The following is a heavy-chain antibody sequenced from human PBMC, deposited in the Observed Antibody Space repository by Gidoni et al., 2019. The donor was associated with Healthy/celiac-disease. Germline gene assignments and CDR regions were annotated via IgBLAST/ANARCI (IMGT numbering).Heavy chain of an antibody. CDR3: ARHAEQLDAFDI. J-gene: IGHJ3*02. CDR1: GYSFTIYW. CDR2: IYPGDADT. D-gene: IGHD6-6*01. Sequence: EVPLVQSGAELKKHGESLKLSCKGYGYSFTIYWLGWVRQRPGKGLEWMGIIYPGDADTRYSPSFQGQVTISADKSISTADLQWSSLKASDTAMYYCARHAEQLDAFDIWGQGTMVTVSS. V-gene: IGHV5-51*01.